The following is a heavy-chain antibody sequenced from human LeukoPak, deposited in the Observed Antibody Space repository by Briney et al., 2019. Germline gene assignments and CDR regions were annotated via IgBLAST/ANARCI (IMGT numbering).Heavy chain of an antibody. CDR1: GFTFSSYA. J-gene: IGHJ6*02. V-gene: IGHV3-23*01. Sequence: PGGSLRLSCAASGFTFSSYAMSWVRQAPGKGLEWVSAVTASAGNTYYADSVKGRFTISRDNSKNTLYLQVTSLRAEDTAVYYCAKGDHYGSGSFFKNRMDVWGHGTTVTVSS. CDR2: VTASAGNT. CDR3: AKGDHYGSGSFFKNRMDV. D-gene: IGHD3-10*01.